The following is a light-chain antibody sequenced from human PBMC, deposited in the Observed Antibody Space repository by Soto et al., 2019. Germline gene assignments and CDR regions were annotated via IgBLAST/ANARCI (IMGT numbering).Light chain of an antibody. CDR3: SSLASSSTPWV. Sequence: QSALTQPASVSGSPGQSITISCTGTSSDVGAYNYVSWYQHHPGKAPKVMIYGVSNRPSGVSSRFSGSKSGNTASLTISELQAEDEADYYCSSLASSSTPWVFGGGTKLTVL. CDR1: SSDVGAYNY. CDR2: GVS. V-gene: IGLV2-14*01. J-gene: IGLJ3*02.